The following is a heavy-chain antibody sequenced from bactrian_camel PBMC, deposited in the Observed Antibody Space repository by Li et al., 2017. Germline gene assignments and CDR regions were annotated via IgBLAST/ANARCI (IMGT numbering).Heavy chain of an antibody. Sequence: DVQLVESGGGSVQAGGSLRLSCAASGYTSTYCMGWFRQAPEKEREGVASIYTGNGTAYYDDSMKGRFTISQNNAERTITLQLNNLKPEDTAVYYCAADRRLYLGCRPRLDYTGWGQGTQVTVS. J-gene: IGHJ4*01. CDR2: IYTGNGTA. V-gene: IGHV3S31*01. CDR3: AADRRLYLGCRPRLDYTG. D-gene: IGHD3*01. CDR1: GYTSTYC.